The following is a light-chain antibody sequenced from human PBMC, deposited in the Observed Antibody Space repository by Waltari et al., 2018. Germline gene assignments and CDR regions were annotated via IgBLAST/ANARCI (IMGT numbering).Light chain of an antibody. V-gene: IGLV1-51*01. CDR2: DNN. Sequence: QSVLTQPPSVSAAPGQGVTIPCFGGSSNTGTNDVSWYQQFPGTAPKPPITDNNKRPFGIPDRFSGSKSGTSATLGITGLQTGDEADYYCATWDSRLRVVVFGGGTKVTAL. J-gene: IGLJ3*02. CDR3: ATWDSRLRVVV. CDR1: SSNTGTND.